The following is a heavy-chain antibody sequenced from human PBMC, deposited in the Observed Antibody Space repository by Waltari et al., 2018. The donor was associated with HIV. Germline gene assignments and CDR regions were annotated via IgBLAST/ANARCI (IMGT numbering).Heavy chain of an antibody. CDR1: GYTFTSYY. CDR2: INPRGMTT. Sequence: QVQLVQSGAEVKKPGASVKVSCKASGYTFTSYYMHWVRQAPGQGLEWMGIINPRGMTTSYAQKFQGRVTMTKDTSTSTVYMELSSLRSEDTAVYYCAREKSAPRYHIAAAGHNCFDPWGQGTLVTVSS. D-gene: IGHD6-13*01. CDR3: AREKSAPRYHIAAAGHNCFDP. V-gene: IGHV1-46*01. J-gene: IGHJ5*02.